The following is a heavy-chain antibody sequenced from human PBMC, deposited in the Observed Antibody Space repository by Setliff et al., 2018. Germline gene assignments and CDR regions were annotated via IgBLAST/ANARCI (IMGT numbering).Heavy chain of an antibody. J-gene: IGHJ4*02. CDR3: AKVEGPGVDY. V-gene: IGHV3-7*03. D-gene: IGHD3-10*01. CDR2: IKEDGSEK. Sequence: GGSLRLSCAASGFTFSTYSMSWVRQAPGKGLEWVANIKEDGSEKYYVDSVKGRFTISRDNAKNSLYLQMNSLRAEDTAVYYCAKVEGPGVDYWGQGTLVTVSS. CDR1: GFTFSTYS.